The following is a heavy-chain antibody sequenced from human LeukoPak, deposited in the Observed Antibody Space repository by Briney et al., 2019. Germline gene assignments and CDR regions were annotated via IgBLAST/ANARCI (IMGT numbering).Heavy chain of an antibody. CDR3: ARDKGLSTDFWSGYYYYYYGMDV. V-gene: IGHV3-33*01. J-gene: IGHJ6*02. D-gene: IGHD3-3*01. CDR1: GFIFSNYG. CDR2: IWYDGSNK. Sequence: ERSLRLSCAASGFIFSNYGMHWVRQAPGKGLEWVAVIWYDGSNKYYADSVKGRFTISRDNSKNTLYVQMSSLRAEDTAVYYCARDKGLSTDFWSGYYYYYYGMDVWGQGTTVTVSS.